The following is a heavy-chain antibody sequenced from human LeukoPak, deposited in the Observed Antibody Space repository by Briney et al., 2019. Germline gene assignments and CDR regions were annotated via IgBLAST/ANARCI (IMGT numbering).Heavy chain of an antibody. CDR1: GLTFSGYW. V-gene: IGHV3-74*01. J-gene: IGHJ4*02. Sequence: GGSLRLSCAASGLTFSGYWMRWFRQVPGKGLDWVSEINGDGSNKNYADSVRGRFTVSRDNAKNTVFLQMNSLSAEDTAVYYCARGTVGPPSIDHWGQGTLVSVSS. CDR3: ARGTVGPPSIDH. D-gene: IGHD3/OR15-3a*01. CDR2: INGDGSNK.